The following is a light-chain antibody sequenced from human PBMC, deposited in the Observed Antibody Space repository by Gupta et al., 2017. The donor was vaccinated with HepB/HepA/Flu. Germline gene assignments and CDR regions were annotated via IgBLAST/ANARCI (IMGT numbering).Light chain of an antibody. V-gene: IGKV3-20*01. CDR3: QQYGSTPLT. Sequence: DIVLTQSPGTLSLSPGERATLSCRSSRSVSSSYLAWYQQKPGQAPRLLIYGASSRATGIPDRFSGSGSGTDFTLTISSLEAEDLAVYYCQQYGSTPLTFGQGTKVAIK. J-gene: IGKJ1*01. CDR1: RSVSSSY. CDR2: GAS.